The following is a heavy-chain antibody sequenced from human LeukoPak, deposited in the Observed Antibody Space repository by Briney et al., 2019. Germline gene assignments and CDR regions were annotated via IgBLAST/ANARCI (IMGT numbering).Heavy chain of an antibody. CDR2: ISSSSSYI. D-gene: IGHD3-16*01. CDR3: ARDLHPRLTGYFDY. CDR1: GFTFSSHS. Sequence: GGSLRLSCAASGFTFSSHSMNWVRQAPGKGLEWVSSISSSSSYIYYADSVKGRFTVSRDNSKNTLYLEMKSLRADDTAVYYCARDLHPRLTGYFDYWGQGTLVTVSS. J-gene: IGHJ4*02. V-gene: IGHV3-21*04.